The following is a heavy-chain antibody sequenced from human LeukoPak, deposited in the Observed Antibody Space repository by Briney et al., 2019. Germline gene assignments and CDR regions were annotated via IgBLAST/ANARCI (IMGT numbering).Heavy chain of an antibody. CDR1: GFTFRSYA. CDR3: ARVLGGSDILTGYYNY. J-gene: IGHJ4*02. CDR2: ISGSGGRT. Sequence: PGGSLRLSCAASGFTFRSYAMSWVRQAPGKGLEWVSAISGSGGRTYYADSVKGRFTISRDNSKSMLFLQMNSLRAEDTAVYYCARVLGGSDILTGYYNYWGQGTLVTVSS. V-gene: IGHV3-23*01. D-gene: IGHD3-9*01.